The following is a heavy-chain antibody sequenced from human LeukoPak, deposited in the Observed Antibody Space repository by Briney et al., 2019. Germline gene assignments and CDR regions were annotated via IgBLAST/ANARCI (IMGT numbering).Heavy chain of an antibody. V-gene: IGHV4-59*11. D-gene: IGHD5-24*01. J-gene: IGHJ4*02. CDR3: ARGSRDGYNYFDY. CDR2: MYYSGST. CDR1: SGYMSSRY. Sequence: SDTLSHTYTVSSGYMSSRYWIWLRQPPGKGLEWIGYMYYSGSTNHTPSLTSRVTISVDTSKHQFSLKVSSATAADTAVYDCARGSRDGYNYFDYWGQGTLVTVSS.